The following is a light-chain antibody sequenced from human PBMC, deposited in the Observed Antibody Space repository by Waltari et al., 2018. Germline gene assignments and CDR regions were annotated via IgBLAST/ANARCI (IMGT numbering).Light chain of an antibody. CDR2: KNN. Sequence: QSVLSQPPPASGTPGQRVTISCSGSSSNIGGNYVYWYQQLPGTAPKLLIYKNNQRPSGVPDRFSGSKSGSSVSLAISGLRSEDEADYYCAAWDDSLSGWVFGGGTKVTVL. CDR3: AAWDDSLSGWV. J-gene: IGLJ3*02. CDR1: SSNIGGNY. V-gene: IGLV1-47*01.